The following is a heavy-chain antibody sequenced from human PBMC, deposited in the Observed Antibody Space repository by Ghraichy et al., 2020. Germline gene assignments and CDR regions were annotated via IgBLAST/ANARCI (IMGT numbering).Heavy chain of an antibody. J-gene: IGHJ3*02. CDR2: IWYDGSNK. CDR1: GFTFSSYG. V-gene: IGHV3-33*01. D-gene: IGHD6-19*01. CDR3: ARAGGEQWLVSPSEAFDI. Sequence: GGSLRLSCAASGFTFSSYGMHWVRQAPGKGLEWVAVIWYDGSNKYYADSVKGRFTISRDNSKNTLYLQMNSLRAEDTAVYYCARAGGEQWLVSPSEAFDIWGQGTMVTVSS.